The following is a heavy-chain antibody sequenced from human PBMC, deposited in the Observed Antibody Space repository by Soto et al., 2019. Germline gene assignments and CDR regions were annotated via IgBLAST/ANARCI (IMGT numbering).Heavy chain of an antibody. CDR1: GGSFSGYY. Sequence: SETLSLTCAVYGGSFSGYYLSWIRQPPGKGLEWIVEINHSGSTNYNTSLKSRVTISVDTSKNQFSMKLSSVTAADTAVYFCARRQIYCSGGNCYAFDYWGQGTLVTVSS. CDR2: INHSGST. D-gene: IGHD2-15*01. CDR3: ARRQIYCSGGNCYAFDY. V-gene: IGHV4-34*01. J-gene: IGHJ4*02.